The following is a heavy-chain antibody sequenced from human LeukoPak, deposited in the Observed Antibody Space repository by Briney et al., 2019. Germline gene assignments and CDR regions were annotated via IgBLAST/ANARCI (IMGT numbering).Heavy chain of an antibody. J-gene: IGHJ6*03. CDR1: GFTFSSYS. Sequence: PGGSLRLSCAASGFTFSSYSMNWVRQAPGKGLEWVSSISSSSYIYYADSVKGRFTISRDNAKNSLYLQMNSLRAEDTAVYYCARDRYSSNPAHYYYYMDVWGKGTTVTVSS. D-gene: IGHD6-13*01. CDR3: ARDRYSSNPAHYYYYMDV. V-gene: IGHV3-21*01. CDR2: ISSSSYI.